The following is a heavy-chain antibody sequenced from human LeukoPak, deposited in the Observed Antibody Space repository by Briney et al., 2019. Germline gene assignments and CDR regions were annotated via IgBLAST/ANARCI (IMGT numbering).Heavy chain of an antibody. Sequence: AGGSLRLSCAASGFTFSDYWMSWVRQAPGKGLEWVANIQQDGSEKYYVDSVKGRFTVSRDNAKKSLFLQVSSLRGEDTAVNYCARDRGFSYGIDFWGQGTLVTVSS. CDR3: ARDRGFSYGIDF. CDR1: GFTFSDYW. J-gene: IGHJ4*02. V-gene: IGHV3-7*04. D-gene: IGHD5-18*01. CDR2: IQQDGSEK.